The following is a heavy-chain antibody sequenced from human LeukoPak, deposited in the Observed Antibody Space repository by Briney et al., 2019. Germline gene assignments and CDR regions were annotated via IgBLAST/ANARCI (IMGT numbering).Heavy chain of an antibody. CDR1: GGSIRSYY. J-gene: IGHJ4*02. CDR3: ARDRRSGEDSNF. CDR2: IYYSGST. D-gene: IGHD2-15*01. V-gene: IGHV4-59*01. Sequence: SETLSLTCTVSGGSIRSYYWSWIRQPPGKGLEWIGYIYYSGSTNYNPSLKSRVAISVDTSKNQFYLKLSSVTAADTAVYYCARDRRSGEDSNFSGQGTLVTVSS.